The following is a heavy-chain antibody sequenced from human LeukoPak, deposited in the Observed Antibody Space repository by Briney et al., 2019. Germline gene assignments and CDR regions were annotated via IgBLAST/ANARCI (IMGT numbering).Heavy chain of an antibody. D-gene: IGHD2-21*01. CDR1: GFTVSNNY. CDR2: IYSGGST. V-gene: IGHV3-66*01. J-gene: IGHJ4*02. Sequence: GGSLRLSCAASGFTVSNNYMTWVRQAPGKGLERVSLIYSGGSTYYADSVKGRFTISRDNSKNTVYLQMNSLRAEDTAVYYCARNIPVTRWGYWGQGTLVTVSS. CDR3: ARNIPVTRWGY.